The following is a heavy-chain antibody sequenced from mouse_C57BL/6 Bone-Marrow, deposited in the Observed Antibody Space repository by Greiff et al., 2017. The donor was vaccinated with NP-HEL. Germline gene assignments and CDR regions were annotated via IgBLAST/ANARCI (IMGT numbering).Heavy chain of an antibody. CDR3: ARGPRDYAMDY. V-gene: IGHV14-2*01. CDR2: IDPEDGET. J-gene: IGHJ4*01. Sequence: VQLQQSGAELVKPGASVKLSCTASGFNIKDYYMHWVKQRTEQGLEWIGRIDPEDGETKYAPKFPGKATITADTSSNTAYLQLSSLTSEDTAVYYCARGPRDYAMDYWGQGTSVTVSS. CDR1: GFNIKDYY.